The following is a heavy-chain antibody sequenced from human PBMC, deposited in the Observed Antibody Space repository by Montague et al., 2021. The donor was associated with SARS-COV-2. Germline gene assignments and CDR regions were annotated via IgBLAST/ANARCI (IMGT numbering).Heavy chain of an antibody. D-gene: IGHD3-3*02. Sequence: SETLSLTCNVAGGSMSGYNWSWIRQPPGKGLQWIGSMYNSENTSYNPSLKSRVTISVDTSKKQFPLRLSSVTAADTAVYFCARGISSAGSYYYHLDVWGQGTTVTVSS. CDR2: MYNSENT. CDR3: ARGISSAGSYYYHLDV. J-gene: IGHJ6*02. V-gene: IGHV4-59*01. CDR1: GGSMSGYN.